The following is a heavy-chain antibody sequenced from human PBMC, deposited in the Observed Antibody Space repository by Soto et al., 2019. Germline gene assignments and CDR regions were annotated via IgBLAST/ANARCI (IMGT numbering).Heavy chain of an antibody. J-gene: IGHJ4*02. V-gene: IGHV3-20*04. CDR1: GFGFDEYG. Sequence: EVYLVESGGGVVRPGGSLRLSCAASGFGFDEYGMSWVRQGPGKGLEWVSGINRHGDSTGYADSVKGRFTISRDNAKNCLYLEMNGLRAEETAFDYLARDHRWGYEDGDYGDSWGQGTLVTVSS. CDR2: INRHGDST. D-gene: IGHD4-17*01. CDR3: ARDHRWGYEDGDYGDS.